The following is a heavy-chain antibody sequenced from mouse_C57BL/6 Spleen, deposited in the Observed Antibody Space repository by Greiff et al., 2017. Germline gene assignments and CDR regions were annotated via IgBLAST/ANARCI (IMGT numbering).Heavy chain of an antibody. J-gene: IGHJ4*01. D-gene: IGHD1-1*01. Sequence: EVQGVESGGGLMKPGGSLKLSCAASGFTFSDYGMHWVRQAPEKGLEWVAYISSGSSTIYYADTVKGRFTISRDNAKNTLFLQMTSLRSEDTAMYYCARKNYGNAMDYWGQGTSVTVSS. V-gene: IGHV5-17*01. CDR1: GFTFSDYG. CDR3: ARKNYGNAMDY. CDR2: ISSGSSTI.